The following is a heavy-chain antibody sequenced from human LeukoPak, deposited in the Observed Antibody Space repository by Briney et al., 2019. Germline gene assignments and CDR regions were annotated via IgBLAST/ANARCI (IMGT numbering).Heavy chain of an antibody. CDR3: VRDDGIGLDAFDV. V-gene: IGHV6-1*01. CDR1: GDIVSSNSAA. J-gene: IGHJ3*01. Sequence: SQTLSLTCAVSGDIVSSNSAAWNWIRQSPSRGLEWLGGTYYRSKWYNDYAVSVKSRITINPDTSKNQFSLHLNSVTPEDTAVYYCVRDDGIGLDAFDVWSPGTMVTVSS. CDR2: TYYRSKWYN. D-gene: IGHD1-14*01.